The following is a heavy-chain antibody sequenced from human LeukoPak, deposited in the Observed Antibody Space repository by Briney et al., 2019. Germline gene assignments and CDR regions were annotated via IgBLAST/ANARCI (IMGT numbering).Heavy chain of an antibody. D-gene: IGHD3-22*01. CDR3: ARGFDDRSGYYFDY. V-gene: IGHV3-33*08. CDR2: IWYDGSNK. Sequence: GGSLRLSCAASGFTFSSYSMNWVRQAPGKGLEWVAVIWYDGSNKYYADSVKGRFTISRDNSKNTLYLQMNSLRAEDTAVYYCARGFDDRSGYYFDYWGQGTLVTVSS. CDR1: GFTFSSYS. J-gene: IGHJ4*02.